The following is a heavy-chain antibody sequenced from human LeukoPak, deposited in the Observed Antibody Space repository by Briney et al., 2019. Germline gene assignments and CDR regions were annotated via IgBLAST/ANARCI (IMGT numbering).Heavy chain of an antibody. CDR2: IRYDGSNK. J-gene: IGHJ3*02. V-gene: IGHV3-30*02. Sequence: GGSLRLSCAASGFTFSSYSMNWVRQAPGKGLEWVAFIRYDGSNKYYADSVKGRFTISRDNSKNTLYLQMNSLRAEDTAVYYCAKDSDYYDSRFAFDIWGQGTMVTVSS. CDR1: GFTFSSYS. CDR3: AKDSDYYDSRFAFDI. D-gene: IGHD3-22*01.